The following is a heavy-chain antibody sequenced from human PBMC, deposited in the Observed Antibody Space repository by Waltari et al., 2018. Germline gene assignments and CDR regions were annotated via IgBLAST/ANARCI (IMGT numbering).Heavy chain of an antibody. CDR1: GFTFSNYV. V-gene: IGHV3-23*01. J-gene: IGHJ4*02. CDR2: SSGGSATK. D-gene: IGHD2-15*01. CDR3: ARRPACSGGTCAFDY. Sequence: EVQLLESGGGLVQPGGSLRLSCAASGFTFSNYVMSWVRQAPGKGLEWGASSGGSATKHDAESVKGRFTISRDNSRNTLYLQMSSLRVDDTAVYYCARRPACSGGTCAFDYWGQGTLVTVSS.